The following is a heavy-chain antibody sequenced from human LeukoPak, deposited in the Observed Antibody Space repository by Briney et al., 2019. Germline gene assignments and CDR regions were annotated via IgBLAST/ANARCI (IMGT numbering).Heavy chain of an antibody. J-gene: IGHJ4*02. CDR3: ASKKVEMATTFGY. CDR1: GFTFSSYE. Sequence: GGSLRLSCAASGFTFSSYEMNWVRQAPGKGLEWVSYISSSGSTIYYADSVKGRFTISRDNAKNSLYLQMNSLRAEDTAVYYCASKKVEMATTFGYWGQGTLVAVSS. D-gene: IGHD5-24*01. CDR2: ISSSGSTI. V-gene: IGHV3-48*03.